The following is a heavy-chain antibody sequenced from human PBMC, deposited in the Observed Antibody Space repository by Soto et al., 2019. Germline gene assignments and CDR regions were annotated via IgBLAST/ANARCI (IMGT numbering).Heavy chain of an antibody. D-gene: IGHD3-22*01. CDR3: ATSGNSFITRYYGMDV. Sequence: ASVKVSCEASGGTFSSYAISWVRQAPGQGLEWMGGIIPIFGTANYAQKFQGRVTITADKSTSTAYMELSSLRSEDTAVYYCATSGNSFITRYYGMDVWGQGPTVTVYS. CDR2: IIPIFGTA. CDR1: GGTFSSYA. J-gene: IGHJ6*02. V-gene: IGHV1-69*06.